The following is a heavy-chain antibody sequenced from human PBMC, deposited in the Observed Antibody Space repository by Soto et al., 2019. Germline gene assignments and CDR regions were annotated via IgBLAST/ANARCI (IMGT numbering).Heavy chain of an antibody. CDR1: GGSVSSGSYY. J-gene: IGHJ4*02. CDR3: ARLLWFGELLFRNHVDY. Sequence: QVQLQESGPGLVKPSETLSLTFTVSGGSVSSGSYYWSWIRQPPGKGLEWIGYIYYSGSTNYNPSLKSRVTISVDTSKNQFSLKLSSVTAADTAVYYCARLLWFGELLFRNHVDYWGQGTLVTVSS. D-gene: IGHD3-10*01. CDR2: IYYSGST. V-gene: IGHV4-61*01.